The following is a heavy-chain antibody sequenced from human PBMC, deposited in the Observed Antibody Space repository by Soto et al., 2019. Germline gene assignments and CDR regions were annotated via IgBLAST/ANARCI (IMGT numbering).Heavy chain of an antibody. CDR2: ISGSGDST. CDR3: AKGVPGIAVAGTGYFQH. J-gene: IGHJ1*01. CDR1: GFTLSRYT. Sequence: GGSLGLSFAASGFTLSRYTMSWVRQAPGKGLEWVSGISGSGDSTYYADSVKGRFTISRDNSKNTLYLQMNSLRAEDTAVYYCAKGVPGIAVAGTGYFQHWGQGTLVTVSS. V-gene: IGHV3-23*01. D-gene: IGHD6-19*01.